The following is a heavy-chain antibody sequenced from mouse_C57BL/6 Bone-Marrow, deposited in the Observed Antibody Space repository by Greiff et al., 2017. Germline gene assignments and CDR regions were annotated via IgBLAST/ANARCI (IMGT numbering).Heavy chain of an antibody. J-gene: IGHJ3*01. CDR3: VRYDYDAWFAY. CDR1: GFSFNTYA. D-gene: IGHD2-4*01. Sequence: GGGLVQPKGSLKLSCAASGFSFNTYAMNWVRQAPGKGLEWVARIRSKSNNYATYYADSVKDRFTISRDDSESMLYLQMNNLKTEDTAMYYCVRYDYDAWFAYWGQGTLVTVSA. CDR2: IRSKSNNYAT. V-gene: IGHV10-1*01.